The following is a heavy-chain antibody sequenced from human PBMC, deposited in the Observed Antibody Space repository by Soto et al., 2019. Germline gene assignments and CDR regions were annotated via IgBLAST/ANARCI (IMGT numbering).Heavy chain of an antibody. CDR2: ISSTTNYI. J-gene: IGHJ4*02. CDR1: GFTFTSYS. Sequence: PWGSLRLSCAASGFTFTSYSMNWFRQAPGKGLEWVSSISSTTNYIYYGDSMKGRFTISRDNAKNSPYLEMNSLRAEDTAAYYCARESEDLTSNFDYWGQGILVTVSS. CDR3: ARESEDLTSNFDY. V-gene: IGHV3-21*06.